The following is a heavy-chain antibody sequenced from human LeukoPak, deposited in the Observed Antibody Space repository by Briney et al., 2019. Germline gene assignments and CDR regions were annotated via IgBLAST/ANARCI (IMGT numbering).Heavy chain of an antibody. CDR3: ARAGYSSSWYWEYYFDY. D-gene: IGHD6-13*01. CDR2: ISYDGSNK. CDR1: GFTFSSYA. J-gene: IGHJ4*02. V-gene: IGHV3-30*01. Sequence: WRSLRLSCAASGFTFSSYAMHWVRQAPGKGLEWVAVISYDGSNKYYADSVKGRFTISRDNSKNTLYLQMNSLRAEDTAVYYCARAGYSSSWYWEYYFDYWGQGTLVTVSS.